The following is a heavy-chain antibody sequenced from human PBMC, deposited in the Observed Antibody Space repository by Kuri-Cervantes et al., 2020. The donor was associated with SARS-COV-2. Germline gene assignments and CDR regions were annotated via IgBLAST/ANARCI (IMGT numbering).Heavy chain of an antibody. CDR1: GFTFSTYA. D-gene: IGHD2-15*01. V-gene: IGHV3-30-3*01. Sequence: GESLKISCAASGFTFSTYAMHWVRQAPGKGLEWVAVISYDGSNKFSADSVKGRFTISRDNAKNSLYLQMNSLRAEDTAVYYCARAGGSGGTSNYYYYMDVWGKGTTVTVSS. CDR2: ISYDGSNK. CDR3: ARAGGSGGTSNYYYYMDV. J-gene: IGHJ6*03.